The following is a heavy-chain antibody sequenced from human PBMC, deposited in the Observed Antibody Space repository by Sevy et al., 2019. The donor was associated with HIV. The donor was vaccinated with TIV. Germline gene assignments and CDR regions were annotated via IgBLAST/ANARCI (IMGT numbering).Heavy chain of an antibody. CDR3: ARDDHHYYGSGSYYPYYYGMDV. CDR1: GFTFSSYS. CDR2: IRSSSSYI. V-gene: IGHV3-21*01. D-gene: IGHD3-10*01. J-gene: IGHJ6*02. Sequence: GGSLRLSCAASGFTFSSYSMNWVRQAPVKGLEWVSSIRSSSSYIDYADSVKGRFTISRDNAKNSLYLQMNSLRAEDTAVYYCARDDHHYYGSGSYYPYYYGMDVWGQGTTVTVSS.